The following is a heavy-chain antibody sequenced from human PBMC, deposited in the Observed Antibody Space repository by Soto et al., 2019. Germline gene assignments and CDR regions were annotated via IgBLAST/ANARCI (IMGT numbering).Heavy chain of an antibody. V-gene: IGHV4-39*01. J-gene: IGHJ6*02. CDR2: IYYSGST. Sequence: LPLTCTVSGGSISSSGYYWGWIRQPPGKGLEWIGSIYYSGSTYYNPSLKSRVTISVDTSKNQFSLKLSSVTAADTAVYYCAAMAMGAASTYYYYGMDVWGQGTTVTVSS. D-gene: IGHD6-13*01. CDR1: GGSISSSGYY. CDR3: AAMAMGAASTYYYYGMDV.